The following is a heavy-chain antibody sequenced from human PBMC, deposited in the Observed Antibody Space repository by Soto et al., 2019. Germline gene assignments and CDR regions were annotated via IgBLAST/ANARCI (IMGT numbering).Heavy chain of an antibody. D-gene: IGHD3-22*01. CDR3: AGQHYYDSSGYYTWN. CDR1: GCSIRGNIYY. V-gene: IGHV4-39*01. J-gene: IGHJ4*02. Sequence: LQLQESGPGLVKPSETLSLTCSVSGCSIRGNIYYWGWIRQPPGKGLEWIATVHYSGSTYYTPSSKNRVTISADTSNNKFSLRLNSVTAADTAVYYCAGQHYYDSSGYYTWNWGQGTLVAVSS. CDR2: VHYSGST.